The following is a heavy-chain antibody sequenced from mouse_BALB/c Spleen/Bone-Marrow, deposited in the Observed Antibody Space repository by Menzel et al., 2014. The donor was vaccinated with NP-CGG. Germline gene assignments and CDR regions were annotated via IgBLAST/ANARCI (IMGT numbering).Heavy chain of an antibody. J-gene: IGHJ3*01. Sequence: VQLKESGGGLVQPGGSLKLSCAASGFTFSNYGMSWVRQTPDKRLEFVATINTNGGEIYYPDSVKGRFTISRDKAKNTLYLQMRSLKSEDTAMYYCARGDDYVSWFAYWGQGTLVTVSA. CDR3: ARGDDYVSWFAY. CDR2: INTNGGEI. D-gene: IGHD2-4*01. V-gene: IGHV5-6-3*01. CDR1: GFTFSNYG.